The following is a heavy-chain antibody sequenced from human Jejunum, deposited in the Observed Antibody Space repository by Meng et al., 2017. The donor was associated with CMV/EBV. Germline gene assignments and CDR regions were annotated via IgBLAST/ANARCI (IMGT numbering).Heavy chain of an antibody. CDR3: AGQSGWTNYYFYGLDL. CDR2: IKYNGDT. J-gene: IGHJ6*02. D-gene: IGHD6-19*01. V-gene: IGHV4-34*01. CDR1: GSFSTYY. Sequence: GSFSTYYWNWIRQSPGKGLEWIREIKYNGDTNYNPSLKSRVTISVDTSENKFSLKLRSVTAADTAVYFCAGQSGWTNYYFYGLDLWGQGTTVTVSS.